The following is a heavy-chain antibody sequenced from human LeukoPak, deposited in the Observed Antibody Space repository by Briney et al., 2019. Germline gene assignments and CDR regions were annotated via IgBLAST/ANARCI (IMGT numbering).Heavy chain of an antibody. CDR1: GGSISSYY. D-gene: IGHD3-10*01. Sequence: PSETLSLTXTVSGGSISSYYWSWIRQPAGKGLEWIGRIYTSGSTNYNPSLKSRVTMSVDTSKNQFSLKLSSVTAADTAVYYCAREILWFGERTRNFDYWGQGTLVTVSS. CDR2: IYTSGST. J-gene: IGHJ4*02. CDR3: AREILWFGERTRNFDY. V-gene: IGHV4-4*07.